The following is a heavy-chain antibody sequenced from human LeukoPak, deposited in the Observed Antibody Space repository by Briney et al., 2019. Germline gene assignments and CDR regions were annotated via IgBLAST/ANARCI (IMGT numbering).Heavy chain of an antibody. CDR3: QKTAYEILTGYSDAFDI. CDR1: GFTFTDYY. V-gene: IGHV3-11*06. D-gene: IGHD3-9*01. CDR2: ISSSSSYT. Sequence: GGTLRFSCAASGFTFTDYYMSWIRQAPGKRLEWVSYISSSSSYTNYADSVKGRFTISRDNAKNSLYLQMNSLRAEDTVVFFKQKTAYEILTGYSDAFDIWGQGTMVTVSS. J-gene: IGHJ3*02.